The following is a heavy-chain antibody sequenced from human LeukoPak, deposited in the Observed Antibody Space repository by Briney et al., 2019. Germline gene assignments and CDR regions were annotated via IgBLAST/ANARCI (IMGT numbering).Heavy chain of an antibody. D-gene: IGHD3-22*01. CDR3: AKSKYYDSSGYYSFEF. CDR2: IYYSGST. J-gene: IGHJ4*02. CDR1: GGSISSNY. V-gene: IGHV4-4*07. Sequence: SETLSLTCSVSGGSISSNYWSWIRQPAGKGLEWIGRIYYSGSTNYNPSLKSRLTMSVDTSKNQFSLNPNSVTAADTAVYFCAKSKYYDSSGYYSFEFWGRGTLVTVSS.